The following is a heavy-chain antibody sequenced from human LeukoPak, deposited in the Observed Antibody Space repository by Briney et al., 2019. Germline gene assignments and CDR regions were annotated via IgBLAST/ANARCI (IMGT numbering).Heavy chain of an antibody. J-gene: IGHJ6*02. D-gene: IGHD6-13*01. CDR3: AKDGIGYIAAAGYYYYVMDV. CDR2: ISGSGGST. CDR1: GFTFSSYA. V-gene: IGHV3-23*01. Sequence: GGSLRLSCAASGFTFSSYAMSWVRQAPGKGLEWVSAISGSGGSTYYADSVKGRFTISRDNSKNTLYLQMNSLRAEDTAVYYCAKDGIGYIAAAGYYYYVMDVWGQGTTVTVSS.